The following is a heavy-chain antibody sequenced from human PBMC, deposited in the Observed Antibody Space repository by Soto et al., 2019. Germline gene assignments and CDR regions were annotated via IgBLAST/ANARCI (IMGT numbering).Heavy chain of an antibody. Sequence: SVKVSCKASGGTFSSYAISWVRQAPGQGLEWMGGIIPIFGTANYAQKFQGRVTITADESTSTAYMELSSLRSEDTAVYYCARGPHLYYYDSSGYYTFDYWGQGTLVTVSS. D-gene: IGHD3-22*01. CDR1: GGTFSSYA. V-gene: IGHV1-69*13. CDR2: IIPIFGTA. CDR3: ARGPHLYYYDSSGYYTFDY. J-gene: IGHJ4*02.